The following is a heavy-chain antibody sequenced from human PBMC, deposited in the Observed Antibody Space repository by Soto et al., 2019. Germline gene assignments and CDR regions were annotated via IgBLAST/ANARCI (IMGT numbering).Heavy chain of an antibody. J-gene: IGHJ6*02. V-gene: IGHV5-51*01. D-gene: IGHD3-10*01. CDR1: GYSFTSYW. CDR2: IYPGDSDT. Sequence: GESLKISCKGSGYSFTSYWIGWVRQMPGKGPEWMGIIYPGDSDTRYSPSFQGQVTISADKSISTAYLQWSSLKASDTAMYYCARHLAPFISSGGMDVWGQGTTVTVSS. CDR3: ARHLAPFISSGGMDV.